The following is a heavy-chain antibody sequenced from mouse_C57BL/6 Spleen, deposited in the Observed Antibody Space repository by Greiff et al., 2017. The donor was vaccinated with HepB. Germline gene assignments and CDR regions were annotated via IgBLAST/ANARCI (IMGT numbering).Heavy chain of an antibody. CDR2: IYPGSGST. V-gene: IGHV1-55*01. Sequence: VQLQQSGAELVKPGASVKMSCKASGYTFTSYWITWVKQRPGQGLEWIGDIYPGSGSTNYNEKFKSKATLTVDTSSSTAYMQLSSLTSEDSAVYYCASSYSKEAWFAYWGQGTLVTVSA. D-gene: IGHD6-5*01. CDR3: ASSYSKEAWFAY. J-gene: IGHJ3*01. CDR1: GYTFTSYW.